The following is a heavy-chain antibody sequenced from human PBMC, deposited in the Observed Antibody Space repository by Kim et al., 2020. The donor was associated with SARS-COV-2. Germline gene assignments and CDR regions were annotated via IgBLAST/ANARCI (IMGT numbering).Heavy chain of an antibody. CDR3: ARETDSSGWYSGYYDYYYMDV. Sequence: GGSLRLSCAASGFTFSSYWMSWVRQAPGKGLEWVANIKQDGSETYYVDSVKGRFTISRDNAKNSLYLQMNSLRAEDTAVYYCARETDSSGWYSGYYDYYYMDVWGKGTSVTVSS. V-gene: IGHV3-7*01. D-gene: IGHD6-13*01. J-gene: IGHJ6*03. CDR2: IKQDGSET. CDR1: GFTFSSYW.